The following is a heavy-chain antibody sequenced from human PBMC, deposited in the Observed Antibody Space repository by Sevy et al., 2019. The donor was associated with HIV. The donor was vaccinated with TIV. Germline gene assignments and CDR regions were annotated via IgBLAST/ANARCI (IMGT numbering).Heavy chain of an antibody. CDR2: IYYSGST. CDR1: GGSISSYY. D-gene: IGHD6-19*01. Sequence: SETLSLTCTVSGGSISSYYWSWIRQPPGKGLEWIGYIYYSGSTNYNPSHKSRVTISVDTSKNQFSLKLTSVSAADTAVYYCARDPGIAVAGEYYFDYWGQETMVTVSS. V-gene: IGHV4-59*13. CDR3: ARDPGIAVAGEYYFDY. J-gene: IGHJ4*02.